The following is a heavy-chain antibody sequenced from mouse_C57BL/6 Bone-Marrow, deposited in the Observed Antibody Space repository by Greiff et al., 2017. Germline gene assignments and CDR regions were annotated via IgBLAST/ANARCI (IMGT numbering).Heavy chain of an antibody. D-gene: IGHD1-1*01. J-gene: IGHJ3*01. V-gene: IGHV14-3*01. CDR2: IAPANGNT. CDR3: ARCYYYGSSYAWFAY. CDR1: GFNIKNTY. Sequence: VQLKASVAELVRPGASVKLSCTASGFNIKNTYMHWVKQRPEQGLEWIGRIAPANGNTKYAPKFPGKVTITADPSSNTAYLQLSSLTSEDTAIYYGARCYYYGSSYAWFAYWGQGTLVTVSA.